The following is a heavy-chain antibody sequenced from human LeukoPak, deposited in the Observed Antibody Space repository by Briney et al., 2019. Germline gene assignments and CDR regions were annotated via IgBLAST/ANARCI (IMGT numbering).Heavy chain of an antibody. V-gene: IGHV1-18*01. Sequence: ASVKVSCKATGYTFTIYGISWVRQAPGQGLEWMGWISAYNGNTNYAQKLQGRVTMTTDTSTSTAYMELRSLRSDDTVMYYCARDEMATTRPDYWGQGTLVTVSS. CDR2: ISAYNGNT. CDR1: GYTFTIYG. CDR3: ARDEMATTRPDY. J-gene: IGHJ4*02. D-gene: IGHD5-24*01.